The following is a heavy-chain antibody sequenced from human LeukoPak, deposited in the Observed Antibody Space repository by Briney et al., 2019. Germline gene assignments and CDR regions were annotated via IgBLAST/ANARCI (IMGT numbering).Heavy chain of an antibody. CDR2: ISGGSTYI. CDR1: GFTFTDYS. Sequence: GGSLRLSCAGSGFTFTDYSINWVRQALGKGLEWVASISGGSTYIYYADSVKGRFTISRDNARSSLYLQMNSLRAEDTAVYYCARMAVATGADFDIWGQGTMVTVSS. V-gene: IGHV3-21*01. D-gene: IGHD5-12*01. CDR3: ARMAVATGADFDI. J-gene: IGHJ3*02.